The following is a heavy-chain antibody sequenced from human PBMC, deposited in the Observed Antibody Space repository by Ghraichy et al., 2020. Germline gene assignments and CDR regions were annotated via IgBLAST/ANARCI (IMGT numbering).Heavy chain of an antibody. CDR2: INSDGSGT. Sequence: GGSLRLSCAASGFTFSSHWMSWVRQAPGKGLEWLAYINSDGSGTWYVDSIRGRFTISRDNAKNSLFLQMNNLRVEDTAVYYCTRDPNRSDKIDHWGQGTLVTVSS. J-gene: IGHJ5*02. CDR3: TRDPNRSDKIDH. V-gene: IGHV3-7*03. D-gene: IGHD2-21*02. CDR1: GFTFSSHW.